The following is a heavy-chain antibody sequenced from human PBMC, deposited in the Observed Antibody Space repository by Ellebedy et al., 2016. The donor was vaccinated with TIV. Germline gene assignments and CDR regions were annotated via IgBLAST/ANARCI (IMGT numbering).Heavy chain of an antibody. V-gene: IGHV3-53*01. CDR3: ARAQWFDP. CDR2: IYTDGTT. Sequence: PGGSLRLSCAASGFTVTGNYMSWVRQAPGEGLEWVSIIYTDGTTYYADSVRGRFTISRDDYKNSLYLQMNSLRAEDTAVYYCARAQWFDPWGRGTLVTVSS. J-gene: IGHJ5*02. CDR1: GFTVTGNY.